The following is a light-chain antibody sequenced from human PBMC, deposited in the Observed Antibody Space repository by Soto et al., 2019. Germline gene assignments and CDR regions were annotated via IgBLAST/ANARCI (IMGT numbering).Light chain of an antibody. V-gene: IGLV2-14*03. CDR1: SSDVGGYNY. CDR3: ISYTSSTTVV. J-gene: IGLJ2*01. CDR2: DVS. Sequence: QSALTQPASVSGSPGQSITISCTGTSSDVGGYNYVSWYQQHPGKAPKLMIYDVSKRPSGVANRFSGSKSGNTASLTISGRQAEDEADYSCISYTSSTTVVFGGGTKVTVL.